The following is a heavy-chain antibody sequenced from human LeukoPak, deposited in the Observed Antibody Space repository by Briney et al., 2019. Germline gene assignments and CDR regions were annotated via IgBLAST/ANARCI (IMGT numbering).Heavy chain of an antibody. J-gene: IGHJ5*02. V-gene: IGHV3-33*06. CDR2: IWYDGSNK. D-gene: IGHD3-16*02. CDR3: AKDALPMITFGGVIVDRNNWFDP. CDR1: GFTFSSYS. Sequence: GGSLRLSCAASGFTFSSYSMHWVRQAPGKGLEWVAVIWYDGSNKYYADSVKGRFTISRDNSKNTLYLQMNSLRAEDTAVYYCAKDALPMITFGGVIVDRNNWFDPWGQGTLVTVSS.